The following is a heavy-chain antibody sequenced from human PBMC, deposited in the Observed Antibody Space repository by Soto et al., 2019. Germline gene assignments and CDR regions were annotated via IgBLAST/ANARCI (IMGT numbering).Heavy chain of an antibody. J-gene: IGHJ5*02. CDR3: ARAGCSSTSCYSFSPNWFDP. V-gene: IGHV4-30-4*01. D-gene: IGHD2-2*02. CDR1: GGSISSGDYY. Sequence: SETLSLTCTVSGGSISSGDYYWSWIRQPPGKGLEWIGYIYYSGSTYYNPSLKSRVTISVDTSKNQFSLKLSSVTAADTAVYYCARAGCSSTSCYSFSPNWFDPWGQGTLVTVSS. CDR2: IYYSGST.